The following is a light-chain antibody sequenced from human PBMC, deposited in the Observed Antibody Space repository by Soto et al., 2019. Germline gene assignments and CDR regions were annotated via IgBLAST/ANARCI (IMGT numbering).Light chain of an antibody. J-gene: IGLJ2*01. CDR1: SSNIGNNY. Sequence: QSVLTQPPSVSAAPGQKVTISCSGSSSNIGNNYVSWYQQLPGTAPKLLIYDSNKRPSGIPERFSGCKSGTSATLGITGLQTGDEADYYCGTWDSSLSAVVFGGGTKLTVL. CDR2: DSN. CDR3: GTWDSSLSAVV. V-gene: IGLV1-51*01.